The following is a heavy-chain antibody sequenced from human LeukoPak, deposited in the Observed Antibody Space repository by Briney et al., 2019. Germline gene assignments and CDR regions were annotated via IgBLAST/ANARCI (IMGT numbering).Heavy chain of an antibody. CDR1: GFTFGNYW. D-gene: IGHD6-6*01. Sequence: GGSLRLSCAASGFTFGNYWMSWVRQAPGKGLEWVANIKQDGSDKYHVDSVTGRFTISRDNAKNSLYLEMNSLRAEDTAVCYCARWATSFDLWGQGALVTVSS. CDR2: IKQDGSDK. J-gene: IGHJ4*02. CDR3: ARWATSFDL. V-gene: IGHV3-7*01.